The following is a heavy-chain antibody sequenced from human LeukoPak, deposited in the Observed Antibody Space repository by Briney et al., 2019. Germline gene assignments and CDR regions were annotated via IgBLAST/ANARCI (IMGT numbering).Heavy chain of an antibody. Sequence: SETLSLTCTVSGGSISSGGYYWSWIRQPPGKGLEWIGYIYHSGSTYYNPSLKSRVTISVDRSKNQFSLKLSSVTAADTAVYYCARGRITIFGVVIPLDYRGRGPRVTVSS. CDR1: GGSISSGGYY. CDR2: IYHSGST. D-gene: IGHD3-3*01. CDR3: ARGRITIFGVVIPLDY. J-gene: IGHJ4*02. V-gene: IGHV4-30-2*01.